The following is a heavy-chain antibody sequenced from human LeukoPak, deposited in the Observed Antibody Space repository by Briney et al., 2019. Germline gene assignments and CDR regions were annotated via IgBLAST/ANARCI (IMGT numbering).Heavy chain of an antibody. CDR1: GFTFRTYT. Sequence: GGSLPLSCAASGFTFRTYTMNWLRPAPGKEVECVTSISSASTYIYNEDSAKGRFTISRDNAKNSMYLQMDSLRVEDTAVYYCARGQWPDYWGQGTLVTVSS. J-gene: IGHJ4*02. V-gene: IGHV3-21*01. CDR2: ISSASTYI. CDR3: ARGQWPDY. D-gene: IGHD6-19*01.